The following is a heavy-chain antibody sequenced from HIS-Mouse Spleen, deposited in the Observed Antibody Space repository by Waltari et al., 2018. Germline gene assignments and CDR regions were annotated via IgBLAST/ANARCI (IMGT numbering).Heavy chain of an antibody. CDR1: GFTFSSSG. V-gene: IGHV3-30*18. CDR2: ISYDGSNK. Sequence: QVQLVESGGGVVQPGRSLRLSCAASGFTFSSSGMHWVRKAPGKGLEWVEVISYDGSNKYYADSVKGRFTISRDNSKNTLYLQMNSLRAEDTAVYYCAKDKHHAFDYWGQGTLVTVSS. J-gene: IGHJ4*02. CDR3: AKDKHHAFDY.